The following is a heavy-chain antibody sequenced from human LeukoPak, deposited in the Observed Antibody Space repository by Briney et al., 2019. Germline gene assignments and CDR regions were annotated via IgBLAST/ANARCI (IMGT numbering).Heavy chain of an antibody. D-gene: IGHD1-1*01. CDR1: GFSISSGYY. CDR2: SHPSGTT. Sequence: SETLSLTCVVSGFSISSGYYWGWIRQHPGRGLEWIVNSHPSGTTFYNASLKSRVAMSIDTSNNQFSLRLVPGTAADTAIYYSAREAQRRIVNWGQGTLVTVSS. J-gene: IGHJ4*02. V-gene: IGHV4-38-2*02. CDR3: AREAQRRIVN.